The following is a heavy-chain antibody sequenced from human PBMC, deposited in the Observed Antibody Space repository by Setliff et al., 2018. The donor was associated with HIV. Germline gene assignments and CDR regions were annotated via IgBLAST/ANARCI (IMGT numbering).Heavy chain of an antibody. D-gene: IGHD5-12*01. CDR2: ISSSSTTI. V-gene: IGHV3-48*01. CDR3: ARDPPGSGFHLDY. J-gene: IGHJ4*02. Sequence: PGGPLRLSCAASGFIFSTYSMNWVRQAPGKGLEWVSYISSSSTTIKYADSVKGRFTISRDNSKNTMYLQMNTLRVEDTAVYYCARDPPGSGFHLDYWGQGTPVTVSS. CDR1: GFIFSTYS.